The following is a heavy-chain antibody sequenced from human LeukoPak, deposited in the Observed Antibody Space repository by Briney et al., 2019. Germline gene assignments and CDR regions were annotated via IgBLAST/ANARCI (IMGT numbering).Heavy chain of an antibody. V-gene: IGHV4-59*01. CDR2: IYYTGSN. J-gene: IGHJ5*02. D-gene: IGHD1-1*01. CDR1: GGSISGYY. Sequence: PSETLSLTCTVSGGSISGYYWSWIRQPPGKGLEWIAFIYYTGSNNYNPSLKSRVTISVDTSKNQFSLKLTSVTAADTAVYYCARGGTGKANWFDPWGQGTLVTVSS. CDR3: ARGGTGKANWFDP.